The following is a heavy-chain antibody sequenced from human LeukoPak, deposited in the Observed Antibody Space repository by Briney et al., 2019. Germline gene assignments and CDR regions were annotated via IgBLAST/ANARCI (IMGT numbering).Heavy chain of an antibody. J-gene: IGHJ2*01. Sequence: SETLSLTCIVSGASVSSYYWSWIRQPPGKGLEWIGYISYTGRTNYNPSLKSRVTISVDTSKNQFSLKLSSVTAADTAVYYCARVAGQYYGGSGYQWYFDLWGRGALVTVSS. CDR3: ARVAGQYYGGSGYQWYFDL. CDR1: GASVSSYY. V-gene: IGHV4-59*02. CDR2: ISYTGRT. D-gene: IGHD3-22*01.